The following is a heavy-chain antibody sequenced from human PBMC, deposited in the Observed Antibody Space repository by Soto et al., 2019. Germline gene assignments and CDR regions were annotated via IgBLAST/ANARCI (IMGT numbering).Heavy chain of an antibody. CDR1: GGTFSSYT. D-gene: IGHD1-20*01. J-gene: IGHJ4*02. Sequence: ASVKVSCKASGGTFSSYTISWVRQAPGQGLEWMGRIIPILGIANYAQKFQGRVTITADKSTSTAYMELSSLRSEDTVVYYCARASISITGTTGPDYWGQGTLVTVSS. CDR2: IIPILGIA. V-gene: IGHV1-69*02. CDR3: ARASISITGTTGPDY.